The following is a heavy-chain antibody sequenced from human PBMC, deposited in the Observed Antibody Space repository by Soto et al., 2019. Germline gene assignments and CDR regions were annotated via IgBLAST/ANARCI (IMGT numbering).Heavy chain of an antibody. Sequence: QVQLQESGPGLVKPSETLSLTCTVSGGSISSYYWSWIRQPPGKGLEWNGYILYRGSTNYNPSLKNRVTISVDTPKNQFSLNLSSVTAADTAGYYCARLYGLDAFDFWGQGTMVTVSS. CDR3: ARLYGLDAFDF. CDR2: ILYRGST. J-gene: IGHJ3*01. D-gene: IGHD3-16*02. CDR1: GGSISSYY. V-gene: IGHV4-59*08.